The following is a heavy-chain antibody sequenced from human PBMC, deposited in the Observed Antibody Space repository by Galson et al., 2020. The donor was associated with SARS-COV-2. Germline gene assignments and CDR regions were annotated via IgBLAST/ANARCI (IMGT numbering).Heavy chain of an antibody. V-gene: IGHV3-74*01. CDR1: GFTFSNSW. Sequence: GGSLRLSCAASGFTFSNSWMHWVRQSPGKWWLWVSRINGYGSKTAYANSVKGRFIISRDNDKHTLYLQMNSLRAEDTAVYYCARVGGFWAFDPWGQGMLVTVSS. CDR2: INGYGSKT. J-gene: IGHJ5*02. D-gene: IGHD3-16*01. CDR3: ARVGGFWAFDP.